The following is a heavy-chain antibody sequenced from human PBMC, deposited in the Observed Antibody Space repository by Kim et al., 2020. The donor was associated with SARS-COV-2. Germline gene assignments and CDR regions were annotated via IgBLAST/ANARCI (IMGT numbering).Heavy chain of an antibody. D-gene: IGHD5-18*01. J-gene: IGHJ4*02. Sequence: GGSLRLSCAASGFTFSSYWMSWVRQAPGKGLEWVANIKQDGSEKYYVDSVKGRFTISRDNAKNSLYLQMNSLRAEDTAVYYCARDAPHSPQWIQLWLQDYWGQGTLVTVSS. CDR2: IKQDGSEK. V-gene: IGHV3-7*01. CDR1: GFTFSSYW. CDR3: ARDAPHSPQWIQLWLQDY.